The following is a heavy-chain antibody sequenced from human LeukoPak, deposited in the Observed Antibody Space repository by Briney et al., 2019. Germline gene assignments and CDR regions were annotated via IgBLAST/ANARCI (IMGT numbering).Heavy chain of an antibody. Sequence: SETLSLICTVSGGSISSYYWNWIRQPAGKGLEWIGRVYSSGSTNYNPSLKSRVTMSVDTSKNQFSLRLSSVTAADTAVYYCAREDTSRYYLGFDYWGQGTLVTVSS. CDR3: AREDTSRYYLGFDY. D-gene: IGHD3-22*01. J-gene: IGHJ4*02. CDR1: GGSISSYY. V-gene: IGHV4-4*07. CDR2: VYSSGST.